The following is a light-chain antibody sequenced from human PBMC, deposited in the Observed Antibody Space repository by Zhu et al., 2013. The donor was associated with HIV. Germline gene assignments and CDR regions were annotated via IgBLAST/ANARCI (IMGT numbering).Light chain of an antibody. CDR2: DAS. Sequence: DIQMTQSPSSLSASVGDRVTIPCRASQSVSTHLNWFQQKPGKAPKVLIFDASILHSGVPSRFSGSGSGTEFTLTISSLRPEDIATYYCQQANSFPITFGQGTRLDIK. CDR1: QSVSTH. J-gene: IGKJ5*01. CDR3: QQANSFPIT. V-gene: IGKV1-39*01.